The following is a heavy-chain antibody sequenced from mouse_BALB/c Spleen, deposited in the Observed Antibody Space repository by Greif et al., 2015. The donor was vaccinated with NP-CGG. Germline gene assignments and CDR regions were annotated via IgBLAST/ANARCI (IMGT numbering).Heavy chain of an antibody. CDR3: ATTVVATFAY. J-gene: IGHJ3*01. CDR1: GYTFTSYW. CDR2: INPSTGYT. Sequence: VQLQQSGAELAKPGASVKMSCKASGYTFTSYWMHWVKQRPGQGLEWTGYINPSTGYTEYNQKFKDKATLTADKSSSTAYMQLSSLTSEDSAVYYCATTVVATFAYWGQGTLVTVSA. D-gene: IGHD1-1*01. V-gene: IGHV1-7*01.